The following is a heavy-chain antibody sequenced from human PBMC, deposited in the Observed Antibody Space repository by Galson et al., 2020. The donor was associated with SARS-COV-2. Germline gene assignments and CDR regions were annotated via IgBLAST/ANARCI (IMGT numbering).Heavy chain of an antibody. J-gene: IGHJ6*03. CDR3: AKDVAWSYYMDV. CDR1: GFRFGYSW. Sequence: GGSLRLSCAASGFRFGYSWMSWVRQAPGKGLEWVANIKQDGSEKYYMDSVKGRFTISRDIAENSLYLEMNSLRVEDTAVYYCAKDVAWSYYMDVWGKGTTVTVS. D-gene: IGHD3-3*01. V-gene: IGHV3-7*01. CDR2: IKQDGSEK.